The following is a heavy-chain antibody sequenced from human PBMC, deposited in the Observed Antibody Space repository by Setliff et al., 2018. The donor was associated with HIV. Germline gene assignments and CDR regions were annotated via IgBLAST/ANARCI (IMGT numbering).Heavy chain of an antibody. Sequence: SCKASGYTFSEYAIHWVRQAPGQRLEWMGRIDDSGNTNYNPSLKSRVTISVDTSNNQFSVKLTSVTPADTALYYCARGGASSKYFDSWGQGTLVTVSS. V-gene: IGHV4-59*01. D-gene: IGHD2-15*01. CDR3: ARGGASSKYFDS. CDR2: IDDSGNT. J-gene: IGHJ4*02. CDR1: GYTFSEYA.